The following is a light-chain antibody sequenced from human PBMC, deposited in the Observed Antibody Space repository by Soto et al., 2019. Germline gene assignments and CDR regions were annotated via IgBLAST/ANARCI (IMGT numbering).Light chain of an antibody. Sequence: QSALTQPASVSGSPGQSITISCTGTSSDVGGYNYVSWSQQHPGKAPKLLISEVSNRPSGVSNRFSGSKSGNTASLTISGLQSEDEADYYCSSDTNSSRLVGGGTKLTVL. J-gene: IGLJ2*01. V-gene: IGLV2-14*03. CDR2: EVS. CDR3: SSDTNSSRL. CDR1: SSDVGGYNY.